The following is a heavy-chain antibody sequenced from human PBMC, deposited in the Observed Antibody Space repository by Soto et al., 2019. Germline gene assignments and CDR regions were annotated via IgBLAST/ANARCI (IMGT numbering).Heavy chain of an antibody. CDR1: GFTFSIYA. CDR3: AKEGVSYYYYYGMDV. CDR2: ISGSGGST. D-gene: IGHD2-8*01. Sequence: GGSLRLSCAASGFTFSIYAMSWVRHAPGKGLEWVSAISGSGGSTYYADSVKGRFTISRDNSKNTLYLQMNSLRAEDTAVYYCAKEGVSYYYYYGMDVWGQGTTVTVSS. J-gene: IGHJ6*02. V-gene: IGHV3-23*01.